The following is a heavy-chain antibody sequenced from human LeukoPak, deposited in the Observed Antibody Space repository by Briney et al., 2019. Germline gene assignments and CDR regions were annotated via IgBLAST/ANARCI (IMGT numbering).Heavy chain of an antibody. CDR3: ARVGRPGWGSTRPGQSHYYYYMDV. D-gene: IGHD2-2*01. V-gene: IGHV3-48*04. CDR1: GLTFSSYS. Sequence: QPGGSLRLSCAASGLTFSSYSMNWVREAPGKGLEWVSYISSSSSTIYYADSVKGRFTISRDNAKNSLYLQMNSLRAEDTAVYYCARVGRPGWGSTRPGQSHYYYYMDVWGKGTTVTVSS. CDR2: ISSSSSTI. J-gene: IGHJ6*03.